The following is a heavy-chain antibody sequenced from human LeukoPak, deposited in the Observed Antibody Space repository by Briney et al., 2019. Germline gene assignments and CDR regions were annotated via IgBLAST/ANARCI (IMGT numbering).Heavy chain of an antibody. J-gene: IGHJ4*02. CDR2: INHSGST. CDR1: GGSFSGYY. V-gene: IGHV4-34*01. Sequence: SETLSLTCAVYGGSFSGYYWSWIRQPPGKGLEWIGEINHSGSTNYNLSLKSRVTISVDTSKNQFSLKLSSVTAADTAVYYCASSQDSVDYWGQGTLVTVSS. D-gene: IGHD2-15*01. CDR3: ASSQDSVDY.